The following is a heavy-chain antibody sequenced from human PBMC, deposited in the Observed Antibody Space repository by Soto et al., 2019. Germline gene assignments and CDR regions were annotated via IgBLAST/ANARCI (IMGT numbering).Heavy chain of an antibody. CDR3: AREAV. Sequence: EVQLVESGGGLVQPGGSLRLSCAASGFTFSGYWMSWVRQAPGKGLEWVANIKQDGSEQFYVDSVKGRFTISRDNAKNSLYLQMNSLRAEDTDVYYWAREAVWGQGTTVTASS. V-gene: IGHV3-7*05. CDR2: IKQDGSEQ. J-gene: IGHJ6*02. CDR1: GFTFSGYW.